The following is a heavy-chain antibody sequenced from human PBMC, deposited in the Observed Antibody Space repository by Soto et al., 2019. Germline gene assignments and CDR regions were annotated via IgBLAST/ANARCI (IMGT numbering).Heavy chain of an antibody. J-gene: IGHJ4*02. D-gene: IGHD2-2*01. CDR2: IHYSGTT. CDR3: ARYNSYAIDY. V-gene: IGHV4-59*01. CDR1: GTSISSYY. Sequence: SETLSLTCTVPGTSISSYYWSWIRQPPGKGLEWIANIHYSGTTNYNPSLASRVTLSVDTSKNQFSLKMTSVTAADRAMYFCARYNSYAIDYWGQGALVTVSS.